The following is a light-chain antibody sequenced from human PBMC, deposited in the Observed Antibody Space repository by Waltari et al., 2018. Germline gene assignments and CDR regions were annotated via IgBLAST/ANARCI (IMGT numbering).Light chain of an antibody. CDR3: NSYSDSNSLVV. Sequence: QSALTQPASVSGSPGQSITISCTGTSSDVGGFNYASWFQQHPGKAPKLIIFDVTNRPSGVSNRFSGSKSGHTASLTISGLQADDEAHYFCNSYSDSNSLVVFGGGTRLTVL. CDR2: DVT. V-gene: IGLV2-14*03. CDR1: SSDVGGFNY. J-gene: IGLJ2*01.